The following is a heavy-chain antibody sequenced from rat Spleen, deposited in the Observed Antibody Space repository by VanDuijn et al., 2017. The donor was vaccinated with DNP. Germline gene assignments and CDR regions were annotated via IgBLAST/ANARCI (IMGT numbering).Heavy chain of an antibody. CDR3: ARNLPGPLRG. V-gene: IGHV2-47*01. J-gene: IGHJ2*01. CDR2: GT. D-gene: IGHD1-11*01. Sequence: GTDYNSVVKSRLSISRDTSKSQVFLKMNSLQTEDTAMYFCARNLPGPLRGWGQGVMVTVSS.